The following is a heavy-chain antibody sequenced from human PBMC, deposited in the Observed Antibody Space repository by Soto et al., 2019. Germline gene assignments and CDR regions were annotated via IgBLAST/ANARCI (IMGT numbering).Heavy chain of an antibody. CDR1: GGTFSSYA. Sequence: VASVKVSCKASGGTFSSYAISWVRQAPGQGLEWMGGIIPIFGTANYAQKFQGRVTITADKSTSTAYMELSSLRSEDTAVYYCARLMSPGYYYGMDVWGQGTTVTVSS. J-gene: IGHJ6*02. CDR2: IIPIFGTA. V-gene: IGHV1-69*06. CDR3: ARLMSPGYYYGMDV. D-gene: IGHD2-8*01.